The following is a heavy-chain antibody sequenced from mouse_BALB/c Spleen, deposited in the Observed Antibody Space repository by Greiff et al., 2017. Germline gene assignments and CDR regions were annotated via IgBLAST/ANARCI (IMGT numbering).Heavy chain of an antibody. CDR2: ISNGGGST. J-gene: IGHJ2*01. V-gene: IGHV5-12-2*01. Sequence: EVQGVESGGGLVQPGGSLKLSCAASGFTFSSYTMSWVRQTPEKRLEWVAYISNGGGSTYYPDTVKGRFTISRDNAKNTLYLQMSSLKSEDTAMYYCARRVTYYFDYWGQGTTLTVSS. CDR3: ARRVTYYFDY. CDR1: GFTFSSYT. D-gene: IGHD2-3*01.